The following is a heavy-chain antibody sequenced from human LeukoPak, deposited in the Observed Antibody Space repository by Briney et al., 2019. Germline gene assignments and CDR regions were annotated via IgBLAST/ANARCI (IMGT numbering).Heavy chain of an antibody. V-gene: IGHV1-2*06. CDR1: GYTFTGYY. CDR3: ARVPGDYDAFDI. Sequence: GASVKVFCKASGYTFTGYYMHWVRQAPGQGLEWMGRINPNSGGTNYAQKFQGRVTMTRDTSISTAYMELSRLRSDDTAVYYCARVPGDYDAFDIWGQGTMVTVSS. J-gene: IGHJ3*02. CDR2: INPNSGGT. D-gene: IGHD4-17*01.